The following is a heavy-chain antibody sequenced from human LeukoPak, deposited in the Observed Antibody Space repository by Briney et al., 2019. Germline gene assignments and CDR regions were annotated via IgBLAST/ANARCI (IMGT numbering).Heavy chain of an antibody. CDR1: GGSITSHF. V-gene: IGHV4-4*08. D-gene: IGHD3-16*01. J-gene: IGHJ3*01. CDR3: ARDDYGVFDAFDV. CDR2: VSKSGST. Sequence: PSETLSLTCTVSGGSITSHFWTWIRQASGKGLEWVGYVSKSGSTNYNPSLQSRITISVDTSKNQFFLKLTSMTAADTAVYFCARDDYGVFDAFDVWGQGTVVTVSS.